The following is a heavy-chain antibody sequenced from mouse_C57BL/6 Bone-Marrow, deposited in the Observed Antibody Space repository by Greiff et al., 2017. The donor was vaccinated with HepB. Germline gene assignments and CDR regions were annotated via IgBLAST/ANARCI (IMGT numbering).Heavy chain of an antibody. J-gene: IGHJ1*03. V-gene: IGHV1-75*01. CDR1: GYTFTDYY. CDR2: IFPGSGST. CDR3: ARKRAYCYGSSPWYFDV. Sequence: QVQLQQSGPELVKPGASVKISCKASGYTFTDYYINWVKQRPGQGLEWIGWIFPGSGSTYYNEKFKGKATLTVDKSSSTAFLLLSSLTSEDSAVSFCARKRAYCYGSSPWYFDVWGTGTTVTVSS. D-gene: IGHD1-1*01.